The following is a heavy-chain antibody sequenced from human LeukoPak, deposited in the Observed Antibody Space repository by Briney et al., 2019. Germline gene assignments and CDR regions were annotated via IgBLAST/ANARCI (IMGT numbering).Heavy chain of an antibody. CDR2: IYSGGST. Sequence: GGSLRLSCAAPGFTVSSNYMSWVRQAPGKGLEWVSVIYSGGSTYYADSVKGRFTISRDNSKNTLYLQMNSLRAEDTAVYYCARVGSSWYSYYFDYWGQGTLVTVSS. D-gene: IGHD6-13*01. V-gene: IGHV3-66*01. CDR1: GFTVSSNY. J-gene: IGHJ4*02. CDR3: ARVGSSWYSYYFDY.